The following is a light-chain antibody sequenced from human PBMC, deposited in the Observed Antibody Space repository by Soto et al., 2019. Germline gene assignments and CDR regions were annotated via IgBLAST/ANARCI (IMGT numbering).Light chain of an antibody. CDR1: STDIGNNF. V-gene: IGLV1-51*01. J-gene: IGLJ2*01. CDR3: ATWASSFIAGV. CDR2: DNN. Sequence: QSVLTQPPSVSAAPGQKVTISCSGSSTDIGNNFVSWYYHLPGTAPKPLIYDNNNRPSGIANRFSGTKSGTSATLGITGLQAGDEAHYYCATWASSFIAGVFGGGTKLTVL.